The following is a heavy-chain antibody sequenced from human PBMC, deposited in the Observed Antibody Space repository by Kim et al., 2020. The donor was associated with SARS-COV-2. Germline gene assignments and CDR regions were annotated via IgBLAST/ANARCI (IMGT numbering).Heavy chain of an antibody. J-gene: IGHJ5*02. CDR2: VNPNSGDA. D-gene: IGHD2-2*01. V-gene: IGHV1-8*01. CDR1: GYTFTSYD. Sequence: ASVKVSCKASGYTFTSYDINWVRQATGQGLEWVGWVNPNSGDAGYAQKFQGRVTMTRNTSISTAYMELSSLSSEDTAVYFCARASGGYCSSTSCFGGFDPWGQGTLVTVSS. CDR3: ARASGGYCSSTSCFGGFDP.